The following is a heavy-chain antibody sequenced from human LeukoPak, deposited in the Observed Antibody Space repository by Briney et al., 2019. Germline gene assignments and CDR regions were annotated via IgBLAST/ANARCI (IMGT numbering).Heavy chain of an antibody. CDR3: ARASRDGYNDWFDP. CDR1: GGTFSSYA. Sequence: ASVKVSCKASGGTFSSYAISWVRQAPGQGPEWMGGIIPIFGTANYAQKFQGRVTITADESTSTAYMELSSLRSEDTAVYYCARASRDGYNDWFDPWGQGTLVTVSS. V-gene: IGHV1-69*13. J-gene: IGHJ5*02. CDR2: IIPIFGTA. D-gene: IGHD5-24*01.